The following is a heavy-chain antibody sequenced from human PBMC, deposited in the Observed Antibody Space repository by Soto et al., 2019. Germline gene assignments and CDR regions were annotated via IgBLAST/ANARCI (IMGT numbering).Heavy chain of an antibody. CDR1: GFTFSSYA. V-gene: IGHV3-30-3*01. Sequence: PGGSLRLSCAASGFTFSSYAMHWVRQAPGKGLEWVAVISYDGSNKYYADSVKGRFTISRDNSKNTLYLQMNSLRAEDTAVYYCARDLWAGTTTGSFDPWGQGTLVTVS. CDR3: ARDLWAGTTTGSFDP. D-gene: IGHD4-17*01. CDR2: ISYDGSNK. J-gene: IGHJ5*02.